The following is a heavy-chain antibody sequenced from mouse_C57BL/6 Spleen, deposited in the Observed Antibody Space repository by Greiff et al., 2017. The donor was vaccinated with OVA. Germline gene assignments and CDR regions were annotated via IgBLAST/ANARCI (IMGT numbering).Heavy chain of an antibody. CDR2: IHPNSGST. Sequence: QVQLQQPGAELVKPGASVKLSCKASGYTFTSYWMHWVKQRPGQGLEWIGMIHPNSGSTNYNEKFKSKATLTVDKSSSTAYMQLSSLTSEDSAVYYCARSPTAQAPDYWGQGTSVTVSS. V-gene: IGHV1-64*01. CDR1: GYTFTSYW. J-gene: IGHJ4*01. D-gene: IGHD3-2*02. CDR3: ARSPTAQAPDY.